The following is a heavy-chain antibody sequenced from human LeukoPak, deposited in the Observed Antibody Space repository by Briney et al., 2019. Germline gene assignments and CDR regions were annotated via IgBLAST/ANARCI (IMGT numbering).Heavy chain of an antibody. J-gene: IGHJ4*02. CDR1: GYSISSSNW. Sequence: PSETLSLTCAVSGYSISSSNWWGWIRQPPGKGLEWIGYIYYSGSTYYNPSLKSRVTISVDTSKNQFSLKLSSMTAADTAVYYCARVPTRDYWGQGTLVTVSS. V-gene: IGHV4-28*03. CDR2: IYYSGST. CDR3: ARVPTRDY.